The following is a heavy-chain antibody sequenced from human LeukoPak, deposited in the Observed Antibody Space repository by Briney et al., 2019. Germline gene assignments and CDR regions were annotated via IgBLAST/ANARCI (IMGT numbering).Heavy chain of an antibody. CDR2: ISYDGSNK. CDR1: GFTFSSYG. J-gene: IGHJ4*02. D-gene: IGHD5-18*01. Sequence: GGSLRLSCAASGFTFSSYGMHWVRQAPGKGLEWVAVISYDGSNKYYADSVKGRFTISRDNSKNTLYLQMNSLRAEDTAVYYCARVGYSYGYCIDYWGQGTLVTVSS. V-gene: IGHV3-30*03. CDR3: ARVGYSYGYCIDY.